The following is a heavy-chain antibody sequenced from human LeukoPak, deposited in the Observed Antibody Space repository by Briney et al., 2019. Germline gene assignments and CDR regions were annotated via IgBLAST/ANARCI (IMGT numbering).Heavy chain of an antibody. Sequence: SETLSLTCTVSGGSISSYYWSWIRQPPGKGLEWIGYIYHSGSTYYNPSLKSRVTISVDRSKNQFSLKLSSVTAADTAVYYCARLYCSGGSCSEEFDYWGQGTLVTVSS. CDR2: IYHSGST. CDR3: ARLYCSGGSCSEEFDY. D-gene: IGHD2-15*01. V-gene: IGHV4-59*12. J-gene: IGHJ4*02. CDR1: GGSISSYY.